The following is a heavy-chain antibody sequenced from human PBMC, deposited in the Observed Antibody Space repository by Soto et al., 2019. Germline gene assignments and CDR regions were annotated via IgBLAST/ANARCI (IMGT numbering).Heavy chain of an antibody. Sequence: GGSLRLSCAASGFTFSSYAMRWVRQAPGKGLEWVSGISGSGVSKYYADSVKGRFTISRDNSKNTLYLQMNSLRAEDTAVDDCAKERAVDGFDYWGRGSRVAVAS. CDR3: AKERAVDGFDY. CDR2: ISGSGVSK. CDR1: GFTFSSYA. D-gene: IGHD6-19*01. V-gene: IGHV3-23*01. J-gene: IGHJ4*02.